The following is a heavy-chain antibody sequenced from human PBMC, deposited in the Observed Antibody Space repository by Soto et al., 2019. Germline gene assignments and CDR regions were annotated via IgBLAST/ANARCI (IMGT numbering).Heavy chain of an antibody. Sequence: SETLSLTCTVSGGSISSSYWSWIRQPPGKGLEWIGYIYYSGTTNYNPSLKSRVTISVDTSKSQFSLKLSSVTAADTAVYYCARGYSYGPYYYYYYMDVWARGTTVTVSS. D-gene: IGHD5-18*01. J-gene: IGHJ6*03. CDR2: IYYSGTT. CDR1: GGSISSSY. V-gene: IGHV4-59*01. CDR3: ARGYSYGPYYYYYYMDV.